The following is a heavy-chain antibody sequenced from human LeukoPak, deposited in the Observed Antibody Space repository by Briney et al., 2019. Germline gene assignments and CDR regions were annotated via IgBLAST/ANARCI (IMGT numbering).Heavy chain of an antibody. CDR3: TSSFLGYCSGGSCYPNY. J-gene: IGHJ4*02. Sequence: KPSETLSLTCAVYGGSFSGYYWSWIRQPPGKGLEWIGEINHSGSTNYNPSLKSRVTTSADTSKNQFSLKVRSVTAADTAVYYCTSSFLGYCSGGSCYPNYWGQGTLVTVSS. D-gene: IGHD2-15*01. CDR1: GGSFSGYY. V-gene: IGHV4-34*01. CDR2: INHSGST.